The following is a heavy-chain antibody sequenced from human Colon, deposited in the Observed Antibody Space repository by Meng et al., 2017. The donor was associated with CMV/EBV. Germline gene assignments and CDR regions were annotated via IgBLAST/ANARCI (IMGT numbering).Heavy chain of an antibody. CDR2: TSYDGRYK. J-gene: IGHJ4*02. V-gene: IGHV3-30*04. CDR3: ARDDVLGPTTHSNVGYFDY. D-gene: IGHD1-26*01. Sequence: GSLRLSCAASGFTFSKIAMHWVRQAPGKGLEWVAFTSYDGRYKGYADSVKGRFTISRDNSKNTLFLQMNSLRAEDTAVYFCARDDVLGPTTHSNVGYFDYWGQGTLVTVSS. CDR1: GFTFSKIA.